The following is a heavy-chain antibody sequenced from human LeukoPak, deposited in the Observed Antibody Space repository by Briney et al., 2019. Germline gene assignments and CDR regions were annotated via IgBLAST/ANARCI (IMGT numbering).Heavy chain of an antibody. D-gene: IGHD3-9*01. J-gene: IGHJ4*02. Sequence: ASVKVSCKVSGYTLTELSMHWVRQAPGKGLEWMGGFDPEDGETIYAQKFQGRVTMTGDTSTDTAYMELSSLRSEDTAVYYCATLPLTGDGTLFDYWGQGTLVTVSS. CDR3: ATLPLTGDGTLFDY. CDR1: GYTLTELS. CDR2: FDPEDGET. V-gene: IGHV1-24*01.